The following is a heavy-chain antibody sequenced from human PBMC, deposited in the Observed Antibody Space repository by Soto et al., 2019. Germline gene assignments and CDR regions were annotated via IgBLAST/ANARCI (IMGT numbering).Heavy chain of an antibody. CDR2: IVVGSGNT. D-gene: IGHD1-26*01. V-gene: IGHV1-58*01. Sequence: GASVKVSCKASGFTFTSSAVQWVRQARGQRLEWIGWIVVGSGNTNYAQKFQERVTITRDMSTSTAYMELSSLRSEDTAVYYCAAGIERKWDLPPRAWGQGTLVTVSS. J-gene: IGHJ5*02. CDR1: GFTFTSSA. CDR3: AAGIERKWDLPPRA.